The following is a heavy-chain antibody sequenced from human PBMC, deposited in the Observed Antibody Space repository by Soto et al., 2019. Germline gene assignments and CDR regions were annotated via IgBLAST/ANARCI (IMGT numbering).Heavy chain of an antibody. CDR2: FNPASTGT. Sequence: QVQLVQSGAEVMKPGASVKVSCKASGYTFTSYYMHWLRQAPGQGLEWVGFFNPASTGTTHAQKFQGRVTITKDTSASTAYLELSSLSSEDTAIYYCARETGYGGSYTFGMDVWGQGTTVTVSS. V-gene: IGHV1-46*01. D-gene: IGHD1-26*01. CDR3: ARETGYGGSYTFGMDV. J-gene: IGHJ6*02. CDR1: GYTFTSYY.